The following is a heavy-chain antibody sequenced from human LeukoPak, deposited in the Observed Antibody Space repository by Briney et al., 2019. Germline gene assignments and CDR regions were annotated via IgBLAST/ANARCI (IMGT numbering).Heavy chain of an antibody. D-gene: IGHD6-25*01. CDR1: GFTFSSYA. CDR3: AKGFKGPAAGPLDY. Sequence: PGGSLRLSCAASGFTFSSYAMSWVRQAPGKGLEWVSAIGGSGGSTYYADSVKGRFTISRDNSKNTLYLQMNSLRAEDTAVYYCAKGFKGPAAGPLDYWGQGTLVTVSS. J-gene: IGHJ4*02. CDR2: IGGSGGST. V-gene: IGHV3-23*01.